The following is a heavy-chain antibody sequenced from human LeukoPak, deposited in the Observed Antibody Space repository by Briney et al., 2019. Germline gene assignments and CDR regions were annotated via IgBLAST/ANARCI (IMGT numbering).Heavy chain of an antibody. CDR3: AKDRGSSSSRYFDY. V-gene: IGHV3-30*02. Sequence: PGGSLRLSCAASGFTFSNYGMHWVRQALRKGLEWVAFIRYDGNNKYYADSVKGRFTISRDNSKNALYLQMNSLRAEDTAVFYCAKDRGSSSSRYFDYWGQGTLVTVSS. J-gene: IGHJ4*02. D-gene: IGHD6-6*01. CDR2: IRYDGNNK. CDR1: GFTFSNYG.